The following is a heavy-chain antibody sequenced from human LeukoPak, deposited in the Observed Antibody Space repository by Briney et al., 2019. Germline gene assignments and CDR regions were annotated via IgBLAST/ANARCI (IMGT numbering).Heavy chain of an antibody. CDR3: AKDRYCSSTNCPYDY. Sequence: GGSLRLSCAASGFTSSDYTMNWVRQAPGKGLEWVSGISVSDGSKYYADSVKGRFTMSRDNSNNMLFLQMNSLRAEDTAVYYCAKDRYCSSTNCPYDYWGQGTLVAVSS. V-gene: IGHV3-23*01. CDR2: ISVSDGSK. J-gene: IGHJ4*02. D-gene: IGHD2-2*01. CDR1: GFTSSDYT.